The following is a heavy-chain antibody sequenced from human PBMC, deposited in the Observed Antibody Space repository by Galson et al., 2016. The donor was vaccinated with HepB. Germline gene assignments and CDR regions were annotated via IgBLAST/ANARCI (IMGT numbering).Heavy chain of an antibody. CDR3: AREPHGRTGDYYYYYGMDV. J-gene: IGHJ6*02. Sequence: SVKVSCKASGYPVTRYYLHWVRQAPGQAPEWMGVINPSGGTNYAQRFQGRVAMTRDTSTSTVYLDLSSLRFEDTALYYCAREPHGRTGDYYYYYGMDVWGQGTTVTVSS. CDR2: INPSGGT. V-gene: IGHV1-46*01. D-gene: IGHD3-10*01. CDR1: GYPVTRYY.